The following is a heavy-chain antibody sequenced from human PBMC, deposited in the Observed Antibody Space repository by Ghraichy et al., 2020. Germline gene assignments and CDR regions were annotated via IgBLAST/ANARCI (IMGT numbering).Heavy chain of an antibody. D-gene: IGHD6-6*01. CDR1: GFTFSSYW. CDR2: INPEETYK. V-gene: IGHV3-7*01. CDR3: ARVEYSSSSDESDF. Sequence: GGSLRLSCAASGFTFSSYWMSWVRQAPGKGLEWVANINPEETYKDYVDSVKGRFTISRDNAKNSLSLQMNSLRVEDTAVYYCARVEYSSSSDESDFWGQETLVTVSS. J-gene: IGHJ4*02.